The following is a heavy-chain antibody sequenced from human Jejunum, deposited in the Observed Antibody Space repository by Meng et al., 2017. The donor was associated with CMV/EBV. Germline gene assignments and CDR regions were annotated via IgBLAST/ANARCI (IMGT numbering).Heavy chain of an antibody. CDR2: VYHRGDT. D-gene: IGHD1-7*01. Sequence: VPLRGAGPGVGKPAGARTLTRAVLGDTFSRDIWWSWLRQPPGKGLGLIGKVYHRGDTNYNPSLKGRVDISVDKSKNQFYLSLFSVTAADTAVYYCGRDQGRELINHWGQGTLVTVSS. CDR3: GRDQGRELINH. J-gene: IGHJ4*02. CDR1: GDTFSRDIW. V-gene: IGHV4-4*02.